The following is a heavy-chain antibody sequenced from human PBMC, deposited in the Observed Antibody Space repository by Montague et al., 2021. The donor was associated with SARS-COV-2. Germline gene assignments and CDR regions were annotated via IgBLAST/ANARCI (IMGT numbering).Heavy chain of an antibody. Sequence: SLILSCAASVFTVSTYWMHSVRQAPGKVLVWVSRINIDMSSTSYXYSGKVRFTISRYNAKNTLYLQMHSLRAEETAVYYCARVYYDFWSGSTANWYYGMDVWGQGTTVTVSS. CDR3: ARVYYDFWSGSTANWYYGMDV. CDR2: INIDMSST. V-gene: IGHV3-74*01. CDR1: VFTVSTYW. D-gene: IGHD3-3*01. J-gene: IGHJ6*02.